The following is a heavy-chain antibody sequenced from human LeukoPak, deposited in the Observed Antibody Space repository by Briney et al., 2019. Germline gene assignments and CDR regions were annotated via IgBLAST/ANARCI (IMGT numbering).Heavy chain of an antibody. Sequence: ASVKVSCKASGYTFTSYYMHWVRQAPGQGLEWMGIIKPSGGSTSYAQKFQGRVTMTRDTSTSTVYMELSSLRSEDTAVYYCARTSAGCSGGSCYYDYWGQGTLVTVSS. V-gene: IGHV1-46*01. CDR2: IKPSGGST. J-gene: IGHJ4*02. CDR3: ARTSAGCSGGSCYYDY. D-gene: IGHD2-15*01. CDR1: GYTFTSYY.